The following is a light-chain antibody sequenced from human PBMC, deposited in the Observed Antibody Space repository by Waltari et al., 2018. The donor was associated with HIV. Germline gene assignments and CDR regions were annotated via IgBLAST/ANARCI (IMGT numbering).Light chain of an antibody. Sequence: QSDLTQPASVSGSPGPSITIPCTGTSSDIGYYDTVSWYHQHPGKAPKLMIYEVNNRPSGISNRFSGSKSGNTASLTISGLQAEDEADYYCSSHTTSSTLYVFGTGTKVTVL. V-gene: IGLV2-14*01. CDR1: SSDIGYYDT. CDR3: SSHTTSSTLYV. CDR2: EVN. J-gene: IGLJ1*01.